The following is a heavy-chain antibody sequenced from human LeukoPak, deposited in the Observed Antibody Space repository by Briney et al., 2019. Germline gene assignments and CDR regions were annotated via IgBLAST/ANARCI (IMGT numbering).Heavy chain of an antibody. J-gene: IGHJ5*02. CDR2: INPSGGSA. Sequence: ASVKVSCKASGYTFTSYYMHWVRQAPGQGLEWMGIINPSGGSASYAQKFQGRVTMTRDTSTSTVYMELSSLRSEDTAVYYCARGGTSGSYLNWFDPWGQGTLVTVSS. D-gene: IGHD1-26*01. V-gene: IGHV1-46*01. CDR1: GYTFTSYY. CDR3: ARGGTSGSYLNWFDP.